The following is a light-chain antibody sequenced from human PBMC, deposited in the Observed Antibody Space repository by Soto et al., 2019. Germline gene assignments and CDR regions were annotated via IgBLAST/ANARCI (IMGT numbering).Light chain of an antibody. CDR2: AAS. CDR1: QGISSY. Sequence: ALRMTQSPSSFSASTGDRVTITCRASQGISSYLAWYQQKPGKAPKLLIYAASTLQSGVPSRFSGSGSGTDFTLTISSLQSEDFATYYCQQYYSYPRTFGQGTKVEIK. V-gene: IGKV1-8*01. CDR3: QQYYSYPRT. J-gene: IGKJ1*01.